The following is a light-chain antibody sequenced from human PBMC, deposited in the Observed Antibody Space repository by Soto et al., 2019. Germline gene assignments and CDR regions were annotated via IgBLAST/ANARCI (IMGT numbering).Light chain of an antibody. J-gene: IGKJ4*01. CDR2: GAS. CDR3: QQYNEWPPLT. V-gene: IGKV3-15*01. Sequence: IVLTQSPATLSVSPGESSPLSCSASQSVSTNLAWYQQTPGQAPRLLIFGASTRATGVPARFSGSGSGTEFTLTISSLQSDDFAVYYCQQYNEWPPLTFGGGTKVDIK. CDR1: QSVSTN.